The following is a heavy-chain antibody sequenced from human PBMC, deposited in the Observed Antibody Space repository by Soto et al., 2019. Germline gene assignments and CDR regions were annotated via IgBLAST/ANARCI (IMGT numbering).Heavy chain of an antibody. J-gene: IGHJ4*02. Sequence: ETLSVTCAVSGASVTSYYWTWIRQTPGRGLHFIGYISYSGSTSYNPSLRGRVTISTDTSKNQLSLKLSSVTAADTAIYYCASILYGANAFDYWGQGALVTVYS. CDR2: ISYSGST. V-gene: IGHV4-59*02. D-gene: IGHD4-17*01. CDR3: ASILYGANAFDY. CDR1: GASVTSYY.